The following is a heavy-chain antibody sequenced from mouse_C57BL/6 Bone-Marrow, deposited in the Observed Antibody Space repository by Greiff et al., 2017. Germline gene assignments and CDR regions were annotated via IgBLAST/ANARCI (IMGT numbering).Heavy chain of an antibody. Sequence: VHVKQSGAELVRPGASVKLSCTASGFNIKDDYMHWVKQRPEQGLEWIGWIDPENGDTEYASKFQGKASITADTSSNTAYLQLSSLTSEDTAVYYCTTDYYGSSHWYFDVWGTGTTVTGSS. D-gene: IGHD1-1*01. V-gene: IGHV14-4*01. CDR3: TTDYYGSSHWYFDV. CDR2: IDPENGDT. J-gene: IGHJ1*03. CDR1: GFNIKDDY.